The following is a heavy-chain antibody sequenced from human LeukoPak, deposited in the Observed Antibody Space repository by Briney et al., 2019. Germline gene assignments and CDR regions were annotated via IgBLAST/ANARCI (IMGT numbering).Heavy chain of an antibody. J-gene: IGHJ4*02. Sequence: SETLSLTCTVTGGSISSYYWSWIRQPPGKGLEWIGYIYYSGSTNYNPSLKSRVTISVDTSKNQFSLKLSSVTAADTAVYYCARGKWHYYFDYWGQGTLVTVSS. CDR1: GGSISSYY. CDR3: ARGKWHYYFDY. D-gene: IGHD5-12*01. V-gene: IGHV4-59*01. CDR2: IYYSGST.